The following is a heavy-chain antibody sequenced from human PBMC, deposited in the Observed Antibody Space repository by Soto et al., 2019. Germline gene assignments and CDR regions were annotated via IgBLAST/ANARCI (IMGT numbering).Heavy chain of an antibody. CDR1: GFTFDDYA. Sequence: EVQLVESGGGLVQPGRSLRLSCAASGFTFDDYAMHWVRQAPGKGLEWVSGISWNSGSIGYADSVKGRFTISRDNAKNALYLQMNSLRAEDTALYYCAKELNGGGFGDYMDVWGKGTTVTVAS. CDR2: ISWNSGSI. J-gene: IGHJ6*03. CDR3: AKELNGGGFGDYMDV. V-gene: IGHV3-9*01. D-gene: IGHD3-10*01.